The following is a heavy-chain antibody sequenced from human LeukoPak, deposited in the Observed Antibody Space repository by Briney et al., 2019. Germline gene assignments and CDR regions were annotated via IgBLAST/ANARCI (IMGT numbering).Heavy chain of an antibody. V-gene: IGHV3-30*18. Sequence: GGSLRLSCAASGFTFSSYGMHWVRQAPGKGLEWVAVISYDGSNKYYADSVKGRFTNSRDNSKNTLYLQMNSLRAEDTAVYYCAKDRHYYGSGSFHYGMDVWGQGTTVTVSS. D-gene: IGHD3-10*01. CDR2: ISYDGSNK. CDR3: AKDRHYYGSGSFHYGMDV. J-gene: IGHJ6*02. CDR1: GFTFSSYG.